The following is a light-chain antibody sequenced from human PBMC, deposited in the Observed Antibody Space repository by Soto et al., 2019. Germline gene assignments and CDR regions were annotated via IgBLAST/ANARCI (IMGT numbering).Light chain of an antibody. J-gene: IGLJ1*01. CDR3: SSYAGSNNPYV. CDR2: EVS. V-gene: IGLV2-8*01. CDR1: SSDVGGYNY. Sequence: QSALTQPPSASGSPGQSVTISCTGTSSDVGGYNYVSCYQQHPGKAPKLMIYEVSKRPSGVPDRFSGSKSGNTASLTVSGLQAEDEADYYCSSYAGSNNPYVFGTGTKLTVL.